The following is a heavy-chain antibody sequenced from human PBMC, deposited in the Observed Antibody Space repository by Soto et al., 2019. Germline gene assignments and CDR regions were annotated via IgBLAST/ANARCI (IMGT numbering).Heavy chain of an antibody. V-gene: IGHV3-21*01. D-gene: IGHD3-10*01. CDR2: ISSSSSYI. Sequence: GGSLRLSCAASGFTFSSYSMNWVRQAPGKGLEWVSSISSSSSYIYYADSVKGRFTISRDNAKNSLYLQMNSLRAEDTAVYYCAREMGRGITMVRGVDYGMDVWGQGTTVTVSS. CDR3: AREMGRGITMVRGVDYGMDV. J-gene: IGHJ6*02. CDR1: GFTFSSYS.